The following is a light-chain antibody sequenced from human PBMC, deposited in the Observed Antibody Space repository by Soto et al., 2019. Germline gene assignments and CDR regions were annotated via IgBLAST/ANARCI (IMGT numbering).Light chain of an antibody. V-gene: IGKV3-11*01. CDR2: DAS. Sequence: ENVLTQSPVTLSLSPGERATLSCRASQNVKSYLAWYQQKPGQAPRLLIYDASNRAAGIPARFSGSGSGTDFTLTISSLDPEDFAVYYCQSRSSWPPVLTFGGGTKVEIK. CDR3: QSRSSWPPVLT. CDR1: QNVKSY. J-gene: IGKJ4*01.